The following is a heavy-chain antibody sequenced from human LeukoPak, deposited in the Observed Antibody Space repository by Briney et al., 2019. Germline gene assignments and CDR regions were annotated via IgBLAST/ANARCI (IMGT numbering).Heavy chain of an antibody. D-gene: IGHD6-19*01. Sequence: GGSLRLSCAAPGFTFSSYWMHWVRQAPGKGLVWISRINSDGSTTTYADSVKGRFTISRDNAKNTLYLQMNSLRAEDTAVYYCARVPGSVWYFPWGQGTPVTVSS. V-gene: IGHV3-74*01. CDR2: INSDGSTT. J-gene: IGHJ5*02. CDR1: GFTFSSYW. CDR3: ARVPGSVWYFP.